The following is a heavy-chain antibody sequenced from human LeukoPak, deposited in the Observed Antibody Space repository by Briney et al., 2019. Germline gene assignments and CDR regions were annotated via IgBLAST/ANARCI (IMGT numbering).Heavy chain of an antibody. CDR3: ARDFVYHVDNYYDSTGGFDY. CDR2: ISYDGSNK. CDR1: GFTFSSYA. D-gene: IGHD3-22*01. J-gene: IGHJ4*02. V-gene: IGHV3-30*04. Sequence: GGSLRLSCAASGFTFSSYAMHWVRQAPGKGLEWVAVISYDGSNKYYADSVKGRFTISRDNSKNTLYLQMNSLRAEDTAVYYCARDFVYHVDNYYDSTGGFDYWGQGTLVTVSS.